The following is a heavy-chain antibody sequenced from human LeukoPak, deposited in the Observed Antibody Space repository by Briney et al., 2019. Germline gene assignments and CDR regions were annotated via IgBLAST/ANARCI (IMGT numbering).Heavy chain of an antibody. V-gene: IGHV3-7*01. D-gene: IGHD3-16*01. Sequence: GGSLRLSCAASGFTFSNYAMSWVRQAPGKGLEWVANIKQDGTEKYYVDSVKGRFTISRDNAKNSLFLQMNSLRAEDTAVYSCARVLSWGCFDPWGQGTLVTVTS. CDR2: IKQDGTEK. J-gene: IGHJ5*02. CDR1: GFTFSNYA. CDR3: ARVLSWGCFDP.